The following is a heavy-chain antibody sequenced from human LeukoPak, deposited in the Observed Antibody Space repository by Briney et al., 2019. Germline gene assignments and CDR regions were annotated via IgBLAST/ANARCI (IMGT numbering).Heavy chain of an antibody. D-gene: IGHD3-22*01. Sequence: PSETLSLTCTVSGGSISSSSYYWGWIRQPPGKGLEWIGSIYYSGSTYYNPSLKSRVTISVDTSKNQFSLKLSSVTAADTAVYYCARHPSYDSSLSHFDYWGQGTLVTVSS. CDR1: GGSISSSSYY. V-gene: IGHV4-39*01. J-gene: IGHJ4*02. CDR2: IYYSGST. CDR3: ARHPSYDSSLSHFDY.